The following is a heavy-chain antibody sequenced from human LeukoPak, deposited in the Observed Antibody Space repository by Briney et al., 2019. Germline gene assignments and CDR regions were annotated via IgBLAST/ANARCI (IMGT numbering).Heavy chain of an antibody. CDR2: IRYDGSNH. Sequence: GSLRLSCAASGFLFSNFGMHWVRQAPGKGLEWVAFIRYDGSNHYYADSVEGRFTISRDNSKNTLYLQMNSLRPEDTAVYYCAKGFLEWSPSTCDSWGQGTVVTVSS. J-gene: IGHJ4*02. CDR1: GFLFSNFG. V-gene: IGHV3-30*02. D-gene: IGHD3-3*01. CDR3: AKGFLEWSPSTCDS.